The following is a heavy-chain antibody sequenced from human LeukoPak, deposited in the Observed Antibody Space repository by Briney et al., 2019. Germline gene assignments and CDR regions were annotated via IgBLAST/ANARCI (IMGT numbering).Heavy chain of an antibody. V-gene: IGHV3-7*01. CDR3: ARGGYCSSGRCYYFDY. D-gene: IGHD2-15*01. CDR1: GFSFSSYW. Sequence: GGSLRLSCAAPGFSFSSYWMSWVRQAPGKGLEWVANIKQDGSEKYYEDSVKGRFTTSRDNAKNSLYLQMNSLRAEDTAVYYCARGGYCSSGRCYYFDYWGQGTLVTVSS. CDR2: IKQDGSEK. J-gene: IGHJ4*02.